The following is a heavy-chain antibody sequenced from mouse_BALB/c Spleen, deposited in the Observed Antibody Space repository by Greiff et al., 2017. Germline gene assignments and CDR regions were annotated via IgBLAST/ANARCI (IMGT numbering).Heavy chain of an antibody. CDR3: ARGISDY. V-gene: IGHV1-4*02. Sequence: QVQLKESAAELARPGASVKMSCKASGYTFTSYTMHWVKQRPGQGLEWIGYINPSSGYTEYNQKFKDKTTLTADKSSSTAYMQLSSLTSEDSAVYYCARGISDYWGQGTTLTVSS. CDR1: GYTFTSYT. CDR2: INPSSGYT. J-gene: IGHJ2*01.